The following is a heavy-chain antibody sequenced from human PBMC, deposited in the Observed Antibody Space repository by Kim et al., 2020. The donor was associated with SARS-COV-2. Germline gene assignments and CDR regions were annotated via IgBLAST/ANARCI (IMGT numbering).Heavy chain of an antibody. J-gene: IGHJ4*02. Sequence: GGSLRLSCAASGFTFSNAWMSWVRQAPGKGLEWVGRIKSKTDGGTTDYAAPVKGRFTISRDDSKNTLYLQMNSLKTEDTAVYYCTTDSLGMDWTVDYWGQGTLVTVSS. CDR1: GFTFSNAW. V-gene: IGHV3-15*01. CDR2: IKSKTDGGTT. D-gene: IGHD7-27*01. CDR3: TTDSLGMDWTVDY.